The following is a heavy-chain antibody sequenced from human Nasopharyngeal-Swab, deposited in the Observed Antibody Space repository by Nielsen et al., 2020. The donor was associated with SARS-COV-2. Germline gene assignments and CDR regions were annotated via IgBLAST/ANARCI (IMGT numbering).Heavy chain of an antibody. D-gene: IGHD3-9*01. CDR2: IDWDDDK. V-gene: IGHV2-70*11. CDR1: GFSLSTSGMC. J-gene: IGHJ4*02. Sequence: SGPTLVTPTQTLTLTCTFSGFSLSTSGMCVSWIRQPPGKALEWLARIDWDDDKYYSTSLKTRLTISKDTSKNQVVLTMTNMDPVDTATYYCARIHYDILTGYYSGEDYWGQGTLVTVSS. CDR3: ARIHYDILTGYYSGEDY.